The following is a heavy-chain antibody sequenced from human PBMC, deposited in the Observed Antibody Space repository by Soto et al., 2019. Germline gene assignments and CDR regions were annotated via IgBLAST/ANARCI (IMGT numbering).Heavy chain of an antibody. CDR1: GGSFSGYY. CDR3: ARGWGYCSGGSCYSEGNRDYYGMDV. V-gene: IGHV4-34*01. Sequence: QVQLQQWGAGLLKPSETLSLTCAVYGGSFSGYYWSWIRQPPGKGLEWIGEINHSGSTNYNPSLKGRVTISVDTSKNQFSLKLSSVTAADTAVYYCARGWGYCSGGSCYSEGNRDYYGMDVWGQGTTVTVSS. CDR2: INHSGST. D-gene: IGHD2-15*01. J-gene: IGHJ6*02.